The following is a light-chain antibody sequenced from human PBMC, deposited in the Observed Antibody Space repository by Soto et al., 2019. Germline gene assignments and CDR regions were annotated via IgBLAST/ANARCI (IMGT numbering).Light chain of an antibody. CDR3: CSYAGSSSSI. CDR2: EVT. Sequence: QSALTQPASVSGSPGQSITISCSGTSSVVGTYNLVSWYQQYPGKAPRLMIYEVTKRPSGVSNRFSGSKSGNTASLTTSGLQPEDEADYYCCSYAGSSSSIFGTGTKVTVL. J-gene: IGLJ1*01. CDR1: SSVVGTYNL. V-gene: IGLV2-23*02.